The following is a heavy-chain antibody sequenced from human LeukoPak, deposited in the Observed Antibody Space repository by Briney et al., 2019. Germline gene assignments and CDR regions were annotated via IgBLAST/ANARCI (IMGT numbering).Heavy chain of an antibody. CDR1: GGSISSYY. V-gene: IGHV4-4*07. Sequence: SETLSLTCTVSGGSISSYYWSWIRQPAGKGLGWIGRIYTSGSTNYNPSLKSRVTMSVDTSKNQFSLKLSSVTAADTAVYYCARDEEDFDLWGRGTLVTVSS. J-gene: IGHJ2*01. CDR2: IYTSGST. CDR3: ARDEEDFDL.